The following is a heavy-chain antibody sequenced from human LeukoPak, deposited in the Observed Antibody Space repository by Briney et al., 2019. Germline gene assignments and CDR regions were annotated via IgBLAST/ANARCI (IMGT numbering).Heavy chain of an antibody. CDR2: ISGSGGST. V-gene: IGHV3-23*01. CDR1: GFTFSSYA. CDR3: AKIVNYDILTGYLDY. Sequence: GGSLRLSCAASGFTFSSYAMSWVRQAPGKGLEWVSAISGSGGSTYYADSVKGRFTISRDNSKNTLYLQMNSLRAENTAVYYCAKIVNYDILTGYLDYWGKGTLVTVSS. J-gene: IGHJ4*02. D-gene: IGHD3-9*01.